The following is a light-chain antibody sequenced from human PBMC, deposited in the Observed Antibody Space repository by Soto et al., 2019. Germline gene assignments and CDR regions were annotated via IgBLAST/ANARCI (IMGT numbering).Light chain of an antibody. J-gene: IGKJ4*01. V-gene: IGKV1-5*01. CDR2: DAS. Sequence: DIQMTQSPSTLSSSLGDRVTITCRASQTISSWLAWYQQKPGKAPKVLIYDASTLESGVPSRFSVDGSGTEFTLTISRLKTDDFATYYCQQYNSSPLSFGGGTKVDIK. CDR1: QTISSW. CDR3: QQYNSSPLS.